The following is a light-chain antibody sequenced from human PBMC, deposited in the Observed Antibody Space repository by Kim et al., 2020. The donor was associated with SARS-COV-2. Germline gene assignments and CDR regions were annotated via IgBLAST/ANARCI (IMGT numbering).Light chain of an antibody. J-gene: IGKJ4*01. V-gene: IGKV3-15*01. CDR2: DAS. CDR3: QQSNDSPLT. CDR1: QSVNSV. Sequence: VCPGERVAHSCRGSQSVNSVLAWYNHKPVPTPRRLIYDASTRATGVSARFRGSVSETEFTLTISRLQSEEFAVYYCQQSNDSPLTLGGGRKVDIK.